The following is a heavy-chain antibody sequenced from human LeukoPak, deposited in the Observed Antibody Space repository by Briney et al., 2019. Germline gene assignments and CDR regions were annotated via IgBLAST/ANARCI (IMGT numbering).Heavy chain of an antibody. J-gene: IGHJ3*02. CDR3: ARAVTMIVVVIHDAFDI. Sequence: SQTLSLTCAISGDSVSSNSAAWNWIRQSPSRGLEWLGRTYYRSKWYNDYAVSVKSRITINPDTSKNQFSLQLNSVTPEDTAVYYCARAVTMIVVVIHDAFDIWGQGTMVTVSS. CDR1: GDSVSSNSAA. D-gene: IGHD3-22*01. V-gene: IGHV6-1*01. CDR2: TYYRSKWYN.